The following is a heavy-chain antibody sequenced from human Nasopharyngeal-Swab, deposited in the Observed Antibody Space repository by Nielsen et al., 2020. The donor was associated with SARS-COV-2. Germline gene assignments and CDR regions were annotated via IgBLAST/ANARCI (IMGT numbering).Heavy chain of an antibody. Sequence: SETLSLTCTVSGGSISSYYWSWIRQPPGKGLEWIGSIYYSGSTYYNPSLKSRVTISVDTSKNQFSLKLSSVTAADTAVYYCARHGAGADYRGQGTLVTVSS. V-gene: IGHV4-59*05. CDR2: IYYSGST. J-gene: IGHJ4*02. CDR3: ARHGAGADY. D-gene: IGHD6-19*01. CDR1: GGSISSYY.